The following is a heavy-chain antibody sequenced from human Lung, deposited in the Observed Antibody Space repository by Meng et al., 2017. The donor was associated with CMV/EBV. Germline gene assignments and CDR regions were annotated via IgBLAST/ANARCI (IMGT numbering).Heavy chain of an antibody. CDR3: ASSTSGVVIGILRRYNWFDP. CDR1: GYSFTGYY. V-gene: IGHV1-2*02. J-gene: IGHJ5*02. CDR2: INPYSGAT. D-gene: IGHD2-21*01. Sequence: ASVXVSXXSSGYSFTGYYLHWVRQAPGQGLEWMGWINPYSGATKYAEKFQGRVTMTRNTSISTAYMELNTLRSDDTAVYYCASSTSGVVIGILRRYNWFDPWGQGTXVTVSS.